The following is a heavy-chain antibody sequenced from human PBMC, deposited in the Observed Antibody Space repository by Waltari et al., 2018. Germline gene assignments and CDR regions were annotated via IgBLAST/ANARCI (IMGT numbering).Heavy chain of an antibody. D-gene: IGHD6-19*01. Sequence: VQLVESGGGVVQPGRSLRLSCAASGFTVSSNYMSWVRQAPGKGLEWVSVIYSGGSTYYADSVKGRFTISRDNSKNTLYLQMNSLRAEDTAVYYCAREEYSSGWRHFDYWGQGTLVTVSS. CDR1: GFTVSSNY. CDR2: IYSGGST. J-gene: IGHJ4*02. CDR3: AREEYSSGWRHFDY. V-gene: IGHV3-53*01.